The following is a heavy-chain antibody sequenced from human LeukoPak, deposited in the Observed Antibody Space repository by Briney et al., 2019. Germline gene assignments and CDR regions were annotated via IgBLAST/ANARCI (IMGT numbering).Heavy chain of an antibody. J-gene: IGHJ4*02. CDR2: IYYSGST. Sequence: SETLSLTCSVSGGSISSYYWSWIRQPPGKGLEWIGYIYYSGSTNYNPSLKSRVTISVDTSENQLSLKLSSVTAADTAVYYCARGFGSSPDYWGQGTLVTVSS. V-gene: IGHV4-59*12. CDR1: GGSISSYY. D-gene: IGHD6-13*01. CDR3: ARGFGSSPDY.